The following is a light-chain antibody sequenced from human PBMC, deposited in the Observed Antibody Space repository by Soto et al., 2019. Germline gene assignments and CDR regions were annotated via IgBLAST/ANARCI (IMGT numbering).Light chain of an antibody. V-gene: IGLV1-40*01. CDR3: QSYDISVNNYV. Sequence: QSVLTQPPSVSGAPGQGVTISCAGSSSNIGAPYDVHWYQHLPGTAPKLLLYGGNNRPSGVPDRFSGSRSGTSASLAITGLQAEDEADYYCQSYDISVNNYVLGTGTKVTV. J-gene: IGLJ1*01. CDR2: GGN. CDR1: SSNIGAPYD.